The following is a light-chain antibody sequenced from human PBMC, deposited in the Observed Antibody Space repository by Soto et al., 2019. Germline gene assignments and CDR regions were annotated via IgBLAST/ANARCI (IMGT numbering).Light chain of an antibody. Sequence: EIVLAQSPSTLSVSRGERATLFCRASQSVTSTYLAWYQQKPGKAPRLLIYGASSRAPGVPDRFSGSGSGTDFTLTLSRLEPEDFAVYFCHHYASTLGQGTKVDIK. CDR3: HHYAST. CDR1: QSVTSTY. V-gene: IGKV3-20*01. J-gene: IGKJ1*01. CDR2: GAS.